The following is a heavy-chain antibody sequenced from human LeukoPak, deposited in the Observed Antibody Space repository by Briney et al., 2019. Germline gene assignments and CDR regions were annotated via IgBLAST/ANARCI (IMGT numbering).Heavy chain of an antibody. Sequence: PGGSLRLSCGASGFTFSSYAMSWVRQAPGKGLEWVSAISGSGGSTYYADSVKGRFTISRDNSKNTLYLQMNSLRAEDTAVYYCAKDRLSWELLGSIGASHIWGQGTMVTVSS. CDR2: ISGSGGST. D-gene: IGHD1-26*01. V-gene: IGHV3-23*01. CDR1: GFTFSSYA. CDR3: AKDRLSWELLGSIGASHI. J-gene: IGHJ3*02.